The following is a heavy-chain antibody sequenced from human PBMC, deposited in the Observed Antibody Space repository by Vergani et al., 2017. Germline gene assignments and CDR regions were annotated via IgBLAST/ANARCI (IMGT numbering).Heavy chain of an antibody. Sequence: QVQLQESGPGLVKPSETLSLTCTVSGGSISSGVYYWNWIRQHPGKGLEWIGYIYSTGSTHHNPSLRRRINMSVDTSKNQFSLKLSSVTAADTAVYCCASQDDHNGNPGAFDIWGQGTKVTVSS. CDR2: IYSTGST. D-gene: IGHD4-23*01. CDR1: GGSISSGVYY. V-gene: IGHV4-31*03. J-gene: IGHJ3*02. CDR3: ASQDDHNGNPGAFDI.